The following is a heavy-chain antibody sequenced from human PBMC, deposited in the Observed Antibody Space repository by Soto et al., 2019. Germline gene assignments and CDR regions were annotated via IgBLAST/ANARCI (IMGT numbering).Heavy chain of an antibody. V-gene: IGHV3-21*06. D-gene: IGHD1-7*01. CDR3: ARESEELTSNFDY. CDR2: ISSTTNYI. Sequence: XGALILSCAASGFTFTRYSMNWVRQAPGKGLEWVSSISSTTNYIYYGDSMKGRFTISRDNAKNSLYLEMNSLRAEDTAVYYCARESEELTSNFDYWGQGTLVTVSS. J-gene: IGHJ4*02. CDR1: GFTFTRYS.